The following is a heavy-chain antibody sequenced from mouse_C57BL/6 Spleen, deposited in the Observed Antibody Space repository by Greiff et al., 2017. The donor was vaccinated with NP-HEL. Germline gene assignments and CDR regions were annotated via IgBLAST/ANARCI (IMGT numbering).Heavy chain of an antibody. CDR3: ARRIYDGYLWYFDV. J-gene: IGHJ1*03. D-gene: IGHD2-3*01. V-gene: IGHV1-59*01. CDR1: GYTFTSYW. Sequence: VQLQQPGAELVRPGTSVKLSCKASGYTFTSYWMHWVKQRPGQGLEWIGVIDPSDSYTNYNQKFKGKATLTVDTSSSTAYMQLSSLTSEDSAVYYCARRIYDGYLWYFDVWGTGTTVTVSS. CDR2: IDPSDSYT.